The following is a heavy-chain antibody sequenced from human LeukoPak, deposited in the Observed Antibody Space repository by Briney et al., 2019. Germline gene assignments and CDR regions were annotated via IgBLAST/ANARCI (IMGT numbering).Heavy chain of an antibody. CDR1: GGSIRSYY. D-gene: IGHD3-10*01. Sequence: SETLSLTCTVSGGSIRSYYWNWIRQSPGKGLEWIGYIYYSGSTNYNSGSTNYNPSLKSRVTISVDTSKNQFSLKMTSVTAADTAVYYCARVRVKPRGAFDIRGQGTMVTVSS. J-gene: IGHJ3*02. CDR3: ARVRVKPRGAFDI. V-gene: IGHV4-59*05. CDR2: IYYSGSTNYN.